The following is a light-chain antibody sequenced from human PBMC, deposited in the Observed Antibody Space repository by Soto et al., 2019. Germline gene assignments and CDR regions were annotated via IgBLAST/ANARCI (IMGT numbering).Light chain of an antibody. Sequence: QSVLTQPPSASGTPGQRIILSCSGSTSNIESHSVNWYQQVPGTAPKLLIITNNQRPSGVADRFSGSKSGASASLAISGLQSEDEATYYCATGDDSRKGVFGTGTKVTVL. J-gene: IGLJ1*01. CDR3: ATGDDSRKGV. CDR2: TNN. CDR1: TSNIESHS. V-gene: IGLV1-44*01.